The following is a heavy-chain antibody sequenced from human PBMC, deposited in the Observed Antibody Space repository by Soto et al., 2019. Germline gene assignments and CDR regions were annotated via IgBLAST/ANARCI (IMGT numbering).Heavy chain of an antibody. D-gene: IGHD2-21*02. CDR1: ECTFINYA. CDR2: MSGST. J-gene: IGHJ3*02. V-gene: IGHV3-23*01. CDR3: ARGTRATAHDVFDI. Sequence: PGGSQRVSCVGAECTFINYARNWVRQDPGKGLEWVSGMSGSTYYGEYVEGRFTISRDNSKNTVYLQMNSLRVEDTAIYYCARGTRATAHDVFDIWGQGTMVTVSS.